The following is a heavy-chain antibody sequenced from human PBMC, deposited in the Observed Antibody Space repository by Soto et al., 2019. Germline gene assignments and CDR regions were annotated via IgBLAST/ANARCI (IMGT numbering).Heavy chain of an antibody. J-gene: IGHJ4*02. Sequence: QVQLQQWGAGLLKPSETLSLTCAVYGGSFSGYYWSWIRQPPGKGLEWIGEINHSGSTNYNPSLKSRVTISVDTSKNQFSLKLSSVTAADTAVYYCAGGWKSKKFDYWGQGTLVTVSS. CDR2: INHSGST. CDR3: AGGWKSKKFDY. D-gene: IGHD1-1*01. CDR1: GGSFSGYY. V-gene: IGHV4-34*01.